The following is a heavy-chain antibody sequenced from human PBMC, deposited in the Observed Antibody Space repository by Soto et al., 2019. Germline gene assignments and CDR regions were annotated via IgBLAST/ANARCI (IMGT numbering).Heavy chain of an antibody. CDR3: ARLQAAVPHY. V-gene: IGHV4-39*01. J-gene: IGHJ4*02. Sequence: QLQLQESGPGLVMPSETLSLTCTVSGDSIRGSPYFWGWIRQPPGKRLEWIGSIFYDGYTLYTPSLRSRVTISVDTSKNQFPLKLASVAAADTATNFCARLQAAVPHYWGQGTLVTVSS. CDR1: GDSIRGSPYF. CDR2: IFYDGYT. D-gene: IGHD6-13*01.